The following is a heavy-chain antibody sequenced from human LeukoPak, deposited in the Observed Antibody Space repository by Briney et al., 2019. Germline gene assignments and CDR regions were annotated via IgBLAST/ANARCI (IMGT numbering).Heavy chain of an antibody. D-gene: IGHD2-8*01. Sequence: GASVKVSCKASGYTFTSYGISWVRQAPGQGLEWMGWISAYNGNTNYAQKLQGRVTMTTDTSTSTAYMELRSLRSDDTAVYYCARVGYCTNGVCYDALDIWGQGTMVTVSS. CDR3: ARVGYCTNGVCYDALDI. J-gene: IGHJ3*02. CDR2: ISAYNGNT. CDR1: GYTFTSYG. V-gene: IGHV1-18*01.